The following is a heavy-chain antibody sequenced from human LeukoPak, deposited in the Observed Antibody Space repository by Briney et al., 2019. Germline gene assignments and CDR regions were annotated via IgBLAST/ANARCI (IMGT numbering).Heavy chain of an antibody. CDR2: INHSGSS. CDR3: ARRVRGYGGTLFDY. Sequence: PSETLSLTCAVYGVSLSGYSWTWIRQPPGKGLEWIGQINHSGSSNYNPSLKSRVTISVDTSKKQVSLKLTSVTAADTAVYYCARRVRGYGGTLFDYWGQGTLVTVSS. J-gene: IGHJ4*02. D-gene: IGHD4-23*01. CDR1: GVSLSGYS. V-gene: IGHV4-34*01.